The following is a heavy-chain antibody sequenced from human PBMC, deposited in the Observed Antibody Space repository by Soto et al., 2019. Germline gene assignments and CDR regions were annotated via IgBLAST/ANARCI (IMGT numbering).Heavy chain of an antibody. D-gene: IGHD2-15*01. V-gene: IGHV1-2*04. CDR3: AKEAIVGGGMDV. CDR1: GYTFTGYF. Sequence: ASVKVSCKASGYTFTGYFMHWVRQAPGQGLEWMGWINPNSGDTNYAQKFQGWVTMTRDTSISTAYMELSRLRSDDTAVYYCAKEAIVGGGMDVWGQGTTVTVS. CDR2: INPNSGDT. J-gene: IGHJ6*02.